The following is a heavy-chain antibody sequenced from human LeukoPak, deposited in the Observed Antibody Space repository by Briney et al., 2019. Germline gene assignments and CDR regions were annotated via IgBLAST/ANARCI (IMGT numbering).Heavy chain of an antibody. CDR3: ARDGTSTDDY. D-gene: IGHD2-2*01. Sequence: ASVTVSFKASVYTFSNFGISWVRQAPGQGREWMGWISGNNDNPNYGQKFQGRLTVTTDSSTSTAYMELRNLRSDDTAVYYCARDGTSTDDYWGQGTLVTVSS. V-gene: IGHV1-18*01. J-gene: IGHJ4*02. CDR1: VYTFSNFG. CDR2: ISGNNDNP.